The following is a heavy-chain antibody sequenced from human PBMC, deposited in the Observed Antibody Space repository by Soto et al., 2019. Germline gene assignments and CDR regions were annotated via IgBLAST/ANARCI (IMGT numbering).Heavy chain of an antibody. D-gene: IGHD3-10*01. CDR1: GFTFGTTD. V-gene: IGHV3-23*01. CDR3: VKNSGWFNT. Sequence: QLLQSGGCLVQPGGSLTLSCAASGFTFGTTDMSWVRQAPGEGLEWVSTIDGSGGITYYADSVKGRFTISRDNSRNPVYLQMNSLRGDDTALYYCVKNSGWFNTWGQGALVTVSS. J-gene: IGHJ5*02. CDR2: IDGSGGIT.